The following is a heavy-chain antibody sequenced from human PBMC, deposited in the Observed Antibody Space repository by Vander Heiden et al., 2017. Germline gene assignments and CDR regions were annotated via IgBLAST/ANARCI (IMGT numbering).Heavy chain of an antibody. CDR2: IYSGGST. CDR3: AREGPGDYYGMDV. D-gene: IGHD2-2*01. V-gene: IGHV3-53*01. Sequence: EVQLVESGRGSIQPGGSLRLSRAASGFPVSGNYMSWVRQAPGKGLEWVSVIYSGGSTYYADSVKGRFTISRDNSKNTLYLQMNSLRAEDTAVYYCAREGPGDYYGMDVWGQGTTVTVSS. J-gene: IGHJ6*02. CDR1: GFPVSGNY.